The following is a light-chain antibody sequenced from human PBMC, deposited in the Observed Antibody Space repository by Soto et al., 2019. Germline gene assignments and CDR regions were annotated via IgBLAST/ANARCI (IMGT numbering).Light chain of an antibody. CDR3: SSYTGSNTWV. Sequence: QSALTQPASVSGSPGQSITISCTGTSSDVGGYNYVSWYQQHPGKAPKLMIYEVTNRPSGVSNRFSGSKSVNTASLTISGLQGEDEADYYCSSYTGSNTWVFGGGTQLTVL. J-gene: IGLJ3*02. CDR2: EVT. V-gene: IGLV2-14*01. CDR1: SSDVGGYNY.